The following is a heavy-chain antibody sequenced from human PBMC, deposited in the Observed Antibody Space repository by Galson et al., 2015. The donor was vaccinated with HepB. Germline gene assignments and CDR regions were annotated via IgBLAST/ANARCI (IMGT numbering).Heavy chain of an antibody. Sequence: SLRLSCAASGFTFSSYSMNWVRQAPGKGLEWVSYISSSSSTIYYADSVKGRFTISRDNAKNSLYLQMNSLRAEDTAVYYCASGGSGSYGRHHFDYWGQGTLVTVSS. J-gene: IGHJ4*02. CDR1: GFTFSSYS. CDR2: ISSSSSTI. D-gene: IGHD3-10*01. V-gene: IGHV3-48*01. CDR3: ASGGSGSYGRHHFDY.